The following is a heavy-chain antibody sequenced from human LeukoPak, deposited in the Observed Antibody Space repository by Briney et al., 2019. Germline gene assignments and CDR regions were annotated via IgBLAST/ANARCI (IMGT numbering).Heavy chain of an antibody. CDR2: INSDGSST. D-gene: IGHD3-10*01. J-gene: IGHJ3*02. Sequence: GGSLRLSCVASGFTFSSYWMHWVRQAPGKGLVWVSRINSDGSSTNYADSVKGRFTISRDNAKNTLYLQMNSLRAEDTAVYYCAREKGTLIRAMAFEMWGQGTMVTVSS. CDR3: AREKGTLIRAMAFEM. CDR1: GFTFSSYW. V-gene: IGHV3-74*01.